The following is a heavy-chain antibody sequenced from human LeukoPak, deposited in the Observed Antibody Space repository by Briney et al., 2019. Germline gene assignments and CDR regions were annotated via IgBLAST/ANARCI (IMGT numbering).Heavy chain of an antibody. CDR1: GLTFSSHA. Sequence: GGSLRLSCAASGLTFSSHAMHWVRQAPGKGLEWVALVSYNGANKYYADSVMGRFTVSRDNSKNTVYLQMNSLRAEDTAVYYCASSPSSYFDYWGHGTLVTVSS. J-gene: IGHJ4*01. CDR3: ASSPSSYFDY. CDR2: VSYNGANK. V-gene: IGHV3-30-3*01. D-gene: IGHD6-13*01.